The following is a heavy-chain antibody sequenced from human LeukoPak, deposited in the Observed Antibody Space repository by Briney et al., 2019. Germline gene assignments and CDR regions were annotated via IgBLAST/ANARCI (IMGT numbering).Heavy chain of an antibody. CDR3: ARDRARSRSTIYYYYYGMDV. D-gene: IGHD2-15*01. CDR1: GYTFTSYG. Sequence: ASVKVSCKASGYTFTSYGISWVRQAPGQGLEWMGWISAYNGNTNYAQKLQGRVTMTTDTSTSTAYMELRSLRSDDTAVYYCARDRARSRSTIYYYYYGMDVWGQGTTVTVSS. CDR2: ISAYNGNT. J-gene: IGHJ6*02. V-gene: IGHV1-18*01.